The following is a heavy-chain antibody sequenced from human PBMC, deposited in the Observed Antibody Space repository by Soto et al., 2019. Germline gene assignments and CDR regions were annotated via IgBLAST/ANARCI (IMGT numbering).Heavy chain of an antibody. V-gene: IGHV4-34*01. CDR2: INHSGST. J-gene: IGHJ5*02. D-gene: IGHD3-3*01. CDR3: ARGSYDFWSGRLDLAFDP. CDR1: GGSFSGYY. Sequence: QVQLQQWGAGLLKPSETLSLTCAVYGGSFSGYYWSWIRQPPGKGLEWIGEINHSGSTNYNPSLTPPATISLDASHHQFSLKLSSVTAADTSVYYCARGSYDFWSGRLDLAFDPWGQGTLVTVSS.